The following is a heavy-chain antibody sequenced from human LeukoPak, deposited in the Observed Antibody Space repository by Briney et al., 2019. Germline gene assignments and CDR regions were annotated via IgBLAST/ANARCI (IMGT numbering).Heavy chain of an antibody. J-gene: IGHJ6*02. CDR1: GYTFTSYD. CDR2: MNPNSGNT. Sequence: ASVKVSCKASGYTFTSYDINWVRQATGQGLEWMGWMNPNSGNTGYIQKFQGRVTMTRNTSISAVYMELSSLRSEDTAVYFCARSPAMVRGVDFYYGMDVWGQGTTVTVSS. D-gene: IGHD3-10*01. CDR3: ARSPAMVRGVDFYYGMDV. V-gene: IGHV1-8*01.